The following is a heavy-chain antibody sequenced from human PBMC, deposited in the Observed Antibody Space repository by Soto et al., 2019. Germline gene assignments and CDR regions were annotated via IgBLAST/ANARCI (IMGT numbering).Heavy chain of an antibody. Sequence: EVQLLESGGGLVQPGGSLRLSCAASGFTFSSYAMSWVRQAPGKGLEWVSGIGGSGGSTHYADSVKGRFTISRDNSKNTLYLQMNGLRAEDTAVDYGAKEPHSVSLDPPNWFDPWGQGTLVTVSS. CDR1: GFTFSSYA. D-gene: IGHD1-26*01. CDR2: IGGSGGST. CDR3: AKEPHSVSLDPPNWFDP. V-gene: IGHV3-23*01. J-gene: IGHJ5*02.